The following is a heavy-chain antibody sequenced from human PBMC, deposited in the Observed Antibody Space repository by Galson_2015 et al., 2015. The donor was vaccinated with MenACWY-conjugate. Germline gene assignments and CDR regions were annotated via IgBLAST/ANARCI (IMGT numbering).Heavy chain of an antibody. CDR2: ISGSGQTR. V-gene: IGHV3-11*01. D-gene: IGHD2-15*01. J-gene: IGHJ5*02. CDR3: ARELSLVAVGVTPGWFDT. CDR1: GFTFGDYY. Sequence: SLRLSCAGSGFTFGDYYMSWIRQTPGKGLEWLSYISGSGQTRYYADSLKGRFTISRDNAKQSLYLQMNNLRADDTAVYYCARELSLVAVGVTPGWFDTWGQGILVTVSS.